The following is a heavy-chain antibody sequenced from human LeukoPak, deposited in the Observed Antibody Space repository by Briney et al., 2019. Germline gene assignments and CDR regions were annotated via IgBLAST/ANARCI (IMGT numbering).Heavy chain of an antibody. CDR1: GYSISSGQY. CDR2: IYHSGST. CDR3: AIHYCYGSSLYNYYRDV. V-gene: IGHV4-38-2*01. Sequence: SETLSLTCAVSGYSISSGQYWGWIRQPPGKGLEWIGSIYHSGSTYYNPSLKSRVTISVDTSKNQFSLKLSPVTDPHTAVYYCAIHYCYGSSLYNYYRDVSGKGTTVTVSS. J-gene: IGHJ6*03. D-gene: IGHD5-18*01.